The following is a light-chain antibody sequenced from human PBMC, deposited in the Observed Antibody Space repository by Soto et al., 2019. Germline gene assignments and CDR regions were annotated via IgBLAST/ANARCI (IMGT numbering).Light chain of an antibody. V-gene: IGLV6-57*04. CDR3: QSYDSSNHVV. CDR1: SGSIASNY. J-gene: IGLJ2*01. CDR2: EVN. Sequence: FMLTQPHSVSESPGKTVTISCTRSSGSIASNYVQWYQQRPGSAPTTVIYEVNQRPSGVPDRFSGSIDSSSNSASLTISGLKTEDEADYYCQSYDSSNHVVFGGGTKLTVL.